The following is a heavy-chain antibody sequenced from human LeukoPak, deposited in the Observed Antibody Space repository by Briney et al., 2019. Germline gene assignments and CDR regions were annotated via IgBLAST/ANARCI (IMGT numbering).Heavy chain of an antibody. D-gene: IGHD3-10*01. CDR1: GFTVSSNY. CDR3: ARDGPGSGSPDYYYYMDV. Sequence: GGSLRLSCAASGFTVSSNYMSWVRQAPGKGLEWVSVIYSGGSTYYADSVKGRFTISRDNSKNTLYLQMNSLRAEDTAVYYCARDGPGSGSPDYYYYMDVWGKGTTVTISS. V-gene: IGHV3-53*01. CDR2: IYSGGST. J-gene: IGHJ6*03.